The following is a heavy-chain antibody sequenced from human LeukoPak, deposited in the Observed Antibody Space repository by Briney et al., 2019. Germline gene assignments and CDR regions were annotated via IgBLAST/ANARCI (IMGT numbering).Heavy chain of an antibody. V-gene: IGHV1-2*02. J-gene: IGHJ1*01. CDR1: GYTFTGYY. Sequence: ASVKVSCKASGYTFTGYYMHWVRQAPGQGLEWMGWINPNSGGTNYAQKFQGRVTMTRDTSISTAYMELSRLRSDDTAVYCCARVVDSGSSSEYFQHWGQGTLVTVSS. CDR2: INPNSGGT. CDR3: ARVVDSGSSSEYFQH. D-gene: IGHD1-26*01.